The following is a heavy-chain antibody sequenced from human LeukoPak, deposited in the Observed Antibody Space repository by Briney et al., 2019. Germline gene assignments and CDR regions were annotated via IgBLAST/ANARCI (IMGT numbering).Heavy chain of an antibody. Sequence: PSETLSLTCTVSGASINSYYWSWIRQPPGKGLEWIGCTYDSGSTDYNPSLKSRVTISVDTSKNQFSLKLTSVTAADTAMYYCARTSSSWLWGQGTLVTVSS. CDR2: TYDSGST. CDR1: GASINSYY. V-gene: IGHV4-59*01. CDR3: ARTSSSWL. D-gene: IGHD6-13*01. J-gene: IGHJ4*02.